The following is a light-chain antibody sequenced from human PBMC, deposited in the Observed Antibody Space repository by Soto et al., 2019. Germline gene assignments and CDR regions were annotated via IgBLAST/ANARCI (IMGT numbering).Light chain of an antibody. CDR3: QQYDNLPFT. CDR1: QDISDY. J-gene: IGKJ3*01. CDR2: DAS. Sequence: DIQMTQSPSSLSASLGDRVTITCQASQDISDYLNWYQKKPGKAPKLLIYDASNLETGVPSRFSGSGSGTDFTFTISSLQTEDIATYYCQQYDNLPFTFGPGTKVDMK. V-gene: IGKV1-33*01.